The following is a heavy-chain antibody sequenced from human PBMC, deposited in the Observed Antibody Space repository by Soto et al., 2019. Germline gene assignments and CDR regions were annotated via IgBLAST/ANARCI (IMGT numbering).Heavy chain of an antibody. Sequence: GGSLRLSCAASGFTFSSYAMHWVRQAPGKGLEWVAVISYDGSNKYYADSVKGRFTISRDNSKNTLYLQMNSLRAEDTAVYYCARNAPGIAAAVFDYWGQGTLVTVSS. CDR1: GFTFSSYA. CDR3: ARNAPGIAAAVFDY. V-gene: IGHV3-30-3*01. J-gene: IGHJ4*02. CDR2: ISYDGSNK. D-gene: IGHD6-13*01.